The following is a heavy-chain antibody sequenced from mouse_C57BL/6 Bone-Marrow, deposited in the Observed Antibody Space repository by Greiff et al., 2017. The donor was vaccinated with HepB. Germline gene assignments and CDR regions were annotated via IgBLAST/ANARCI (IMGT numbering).Heavy chain of an antibody. Sequence: DVHLVESGPGLVKPSQSLSLTCSVTGYSITSGYYWNWIRQFPGNKLEWMGYISYDGSNNYNPSLKNRISITRDTSKNQFFLKLNSVTTEDTATYYCARAPNLSWFAYWGQGTLVTVSA. D-gene: IGHD4-1*01. J-gene: IGHJ3*01. CDR1: GYSITSGYY. V-gene: IGHV3-6*01. CDR3: ARAPNLSWFAY. CDR2: ISYDGSN.